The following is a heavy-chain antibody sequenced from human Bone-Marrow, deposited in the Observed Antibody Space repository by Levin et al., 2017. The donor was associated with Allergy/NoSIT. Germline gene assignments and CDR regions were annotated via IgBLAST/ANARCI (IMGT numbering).Heavy chain of an antibody. CDR1: GFTFSNSW. Sequence: GGSLRLSCAASGFTFSNSWMSWVRQTPGKGLEWVANIKEDGSEKYYVDSAKGRFTISRDNAKNSLYVQMNSLRAEDTAVYYCARDQFRRATIGARWFDPWGQGTLVIVSS. CDR3: ARDQFRRATIGARWFDP. D-gene: IGHD5-24*01. CDR2: IKEDGSEK. J-gene: IGHJ5*02. V-gene: IGHV3-7*01.